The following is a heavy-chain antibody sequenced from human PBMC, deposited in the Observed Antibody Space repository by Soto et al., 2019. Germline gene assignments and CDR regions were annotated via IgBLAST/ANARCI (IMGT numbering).Heavy chain of an antibody. J-gene: IGHJ4*02. D-gene: IGHD4-17*01. CDR2: IILPFGVP. V-gene: IGHV1-69*12. CDR3: ARGPDYEGYLDY. Sequence: QVRLVQSGAEVKKPGSSVKVSCKASGGTFSNFAINWVRQAPGQGLEWMGGIILPFGVPHYAQKFQGRVTIAADESMTTAYMDLSGLRSEDPAVYYCARGPDYEGYLDYWGQGTLVTVSS. CDR1: GGTFSNFA.